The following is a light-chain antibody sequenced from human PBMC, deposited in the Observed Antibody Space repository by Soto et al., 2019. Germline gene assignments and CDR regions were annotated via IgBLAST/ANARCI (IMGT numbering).Light chain of an antibody. CDR3: QQYSSYSPT. V-gene: IGKV1-5*01. CDR1: QSINSW. J-gene: IGKJ1*01. CDR2: DAS. Sequence: DIQMTQSPSTLSASVGDRVTITCRASQSINSWLAWYQQTPGKAPKVLISDASNLESGVPSRFSASGSGTEFTLTISSLHPDDFATFYCQQYSSYSPTFGQGTKVEI.